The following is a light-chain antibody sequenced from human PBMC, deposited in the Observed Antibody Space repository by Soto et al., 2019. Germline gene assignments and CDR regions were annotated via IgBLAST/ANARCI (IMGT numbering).Light chain of an antibody. Sequence: EIHMTHAPSTRSVSLGDRVTITCRASQTISSWLAWYQQKPGKAPKLLIYKASTLKSGVPSRFSGSGSGTEFTLTISSLQPDDFATYYCQHYNSYSEAFGQGTKVDIK. J-gene: IGKJ1*01. CDR3: QHYNSYSEA. CDR1: QTISSW. CDR2: KAS. V-gene: IGKV1-5*03.